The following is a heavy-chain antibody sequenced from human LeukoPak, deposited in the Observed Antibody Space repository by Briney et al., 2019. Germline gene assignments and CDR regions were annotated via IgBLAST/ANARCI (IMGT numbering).Heavy chain of an antibody. CDR3: ARATTVTGYYYGMDV. CDR2: IYYSGST. Sequence: SETLSLTCTVSGGSISSYYWSWIRQPPGKGLEWIGYIYYSGSTNYNPSPKSRVTISVDTSKNQFSLKLSSVTAADTAVYYCARATTVTGYYYGMDVWGQGTTVTVSS. J-gene: IGHJ6*02. V-gene: IGHV4-59*01. CDR1: GGSISSYY. D-gene: IGHD4-11*01.